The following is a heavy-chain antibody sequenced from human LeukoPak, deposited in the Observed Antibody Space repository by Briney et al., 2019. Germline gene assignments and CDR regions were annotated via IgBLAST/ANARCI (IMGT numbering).Heavy chain of an antibody. CDR1: GFTFSSYW. D-gene: IGHD3-16*01. Sequence: PGGSLRLSCAASGFTFSSYWMHWVRQGPGKGLVWVSRISTDGSSTDYADSVKGRFTISRENAKNTLYLQMNSLRAEGTAVYYCARTRTLPIAGGFDTWGQGSLVTVSP. CDR2: ISTDGSST. CDR3: ARTRTLPIAGGFDT. V-gene: IGHV3-74*01. J-gene: IGHJ5*02.